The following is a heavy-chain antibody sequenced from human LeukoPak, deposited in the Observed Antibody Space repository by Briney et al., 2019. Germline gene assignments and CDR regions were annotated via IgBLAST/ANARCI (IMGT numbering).Heavy chain of an antibody. D-gene: IGHD1-26*01. CDR3: ARDKEEEWELLPSTIDY. J-gene: IGHJ4*02. CDR1: GYSFTSYW. V-gene: IGHV1-2*02. CDR2: INPNSGGT. Sequence: GESLKISCKGSGYSFTSYWIGWVRQAPGQGLEWMGWINPNSGGTNYAQKFQGRVTMTRDTSISTAYMELSRLRSDDTAVYYCARDKEEEWELLPSTIDYWGQGTLVTVSS.